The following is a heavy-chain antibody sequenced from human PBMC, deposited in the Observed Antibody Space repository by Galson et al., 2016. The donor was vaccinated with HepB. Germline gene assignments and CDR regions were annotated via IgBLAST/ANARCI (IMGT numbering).Heavy chain of an antibody. Sequence: SLRLSCAASGFTFSSHWMHWVRQAPGKGLVWVSRINTDGSNTGYADSVKGRFTISRDNAKNTLYLQMNSLRAEDTAVYYCARGGSRPIDYWGQGTLVTVSS. D-gene: IGHD1-26*01. V-gene: IGHV3-74*01. J-gene: IGHJ4*02. CDR3: ARGGSRPIDY. CDR2: INTDGSNT. CDR1: GFTFSSHW.